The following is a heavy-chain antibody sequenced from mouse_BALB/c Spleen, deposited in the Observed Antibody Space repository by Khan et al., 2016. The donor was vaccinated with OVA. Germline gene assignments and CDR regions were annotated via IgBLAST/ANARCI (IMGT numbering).Heavy chain of an antibody. CDR3: ASHSYRYDFTC. J-gene: IGHJ3*01. Sequence: VQLKQSGPGLVQPSQSLSITCTVSGFSLTTYGIHWVRQSPGKGLEWLGVIWSGGNTDYNAPFISRLSISQDNSKSQVFFKMNSLQADDTAIYXCASHSYRYDFTCWGQGTLVTVSA. CDR1: GFSLTTYG. D-gene: IGHD2-12*01. V-gene: IGHV2-2*01. CDR2: IWSGGNT.